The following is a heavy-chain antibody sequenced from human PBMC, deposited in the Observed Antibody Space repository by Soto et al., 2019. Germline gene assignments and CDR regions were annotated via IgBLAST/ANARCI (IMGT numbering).Heavy chain of an antibody. CDR3: ARGGDSYGSYYYYGMDV. J-gene: IGHJ6*02. Sequence: QVQLVQSGAEVKKPGSSVKVSCKASGGTFSSYAISWVRQAPGQGLEWMGGIIPIFGTANYAQKFQGRVTITAEKSTSTAYMELSSLSSEDTAVYYCARGGDSYGSYYYYGMDVWGQGTTVTVSS. CDR1: GGTFSSYA. CDR2: IIPIFGTA. D-gene: IGHD5-18*01. V-gene: IGHV1-69*06.